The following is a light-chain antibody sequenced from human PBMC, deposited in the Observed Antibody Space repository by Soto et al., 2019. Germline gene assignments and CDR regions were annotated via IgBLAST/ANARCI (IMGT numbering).Light chain of an antibody. V-gene: IGLV1-51*01. CDR2: DNH. CDR3: GAWDSSLNSWK. J-gene: IGLJ3*02. Sequence: QSVLTQPPSVSAAPGQKVVISCSGGSSNIGANSVSWYRQLPGTAPKILIYDNHKRPSEIPDRFSGSKSGTSATLGITGLQTGDEADYFCGAWDSSLNSWKFGGGTKLTVL. CDR1: SSNIGANS.